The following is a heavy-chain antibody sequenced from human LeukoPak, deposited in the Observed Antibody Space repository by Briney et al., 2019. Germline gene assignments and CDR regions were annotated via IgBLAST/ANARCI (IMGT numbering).Heavy chain of an antibody. CDR2: INPTGDST. V-gene: IGHV1-46*01. CDR1: GYTFTSYY. Sequence: ASVKLSCKASGYTFTSYYIHWVRQAPGQGLEWMGIINPTGDSTTYAQKFQGRITMTRDTSTSTVYMELSSLRSEDTALYYCARPNGLDAFDIWGQGTMVTVSS. J-gene: IGHJ3*02. CDR3: ARPNGLDAFDI. D-gene: IGHD3/OR15-3a*01.